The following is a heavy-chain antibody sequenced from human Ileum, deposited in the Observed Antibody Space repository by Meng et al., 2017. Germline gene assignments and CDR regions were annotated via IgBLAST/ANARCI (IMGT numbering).Heavy chain of an antibody. J-gene: IGHJ4*02. Sequence: QVQLQESGRGLVKQSWTLSLTCAVSGGSISSSIWWSWVRQPPEKGLEWIGEIHHSGTTNYSPSLKSRLTISVDKSKNQFSLKLQSVTAADTAVYFCARGVVSGSHYNTYWGQGILVTVSS. D-gene: IGHD3-10*01. CDR3: ARGVVSGSHYNTY. CDR1: GGSISSSIW. CDR2: IHHSGTT. V-gene: IGHV4-4*02.